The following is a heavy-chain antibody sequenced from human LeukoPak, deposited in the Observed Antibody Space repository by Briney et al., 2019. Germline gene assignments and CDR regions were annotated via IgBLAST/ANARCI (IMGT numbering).Heavy chain of an antibody. Sequence: PSETLSLTCAVYGGSFSGYYWSWIRQPPGKGLEWIGEINQSGSTNYNPSPKSRVTISVDTSKKQFSLKLSPVTAADTAVYYCAAGCSSTSCYWYYYTDVWGKGTTVTVSS. V-gene: IGHV4-34*01. CDR1: GGSFSGYY. J-gene: IGHJ6*03. D-gene: IGHD2-2*01. CDR3: AAGCSSTSCYWYYYTDV. CDR2: INQSGST.